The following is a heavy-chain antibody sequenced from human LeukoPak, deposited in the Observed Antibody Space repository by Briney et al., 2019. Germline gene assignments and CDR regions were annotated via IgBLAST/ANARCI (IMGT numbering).Heavy chain of an antibody. D-gene: IGHD4-17*01. V-gene: IGHV1-69*04. CDR1: GGTFSSYA. Sequence: ASVKVSCKASGGTFSSYAISWVRQAPGQGLEWMGRIIPILGIANYAQKFQGRVTITADKSTSTAYMELSSLRSEDTAVYYCARDGATRGYYYYGMDVWGQGTTVTVSS. J-gene: IGHJ6*02. CDR3: ARDGATRGYYYYGMDV. CDR2: IIPILGIA.